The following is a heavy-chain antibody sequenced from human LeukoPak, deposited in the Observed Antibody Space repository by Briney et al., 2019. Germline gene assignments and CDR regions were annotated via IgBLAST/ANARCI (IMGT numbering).Heavy chain of an antibody. J-gene: IGHJ3*02. CDR1: GFTFTDAW. CDR2: IKSKSDGGTT. V-gene: IGHV3-15*01. Sequence: PGGSLRLSCAASGFTFTDAWMSWVRQAPGKGLEWVGRIKSKSDGGTTDYAAPVKGRFTISRDDSKNTLYLQMNSLTTEDTAVYYCSKDAFDIWGQGTMVTVSS. CDR3: SKDAFDI.